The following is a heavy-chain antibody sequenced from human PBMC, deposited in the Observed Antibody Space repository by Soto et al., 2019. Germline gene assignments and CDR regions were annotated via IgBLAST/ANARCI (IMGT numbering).Heavy chain of an antibody. V-gene: IGHV4-38-2*01. CDR1: GYSISSGYY. CDR2: IYHSGST. Sequence: ETLSLTCAVSGYSISSGYYWGWIRQPPGKGLEWIGSIYHSGSTYYNPSLKSRVTISVGTSKNQFSLKLSSVTAADTAVYYCARAPVGATFGAFDIWGQGTMVT. D-gene: IGHD1-26*01. CDR3: ARAPVGATFGAFDI. J-gene: IGHJ3*02.